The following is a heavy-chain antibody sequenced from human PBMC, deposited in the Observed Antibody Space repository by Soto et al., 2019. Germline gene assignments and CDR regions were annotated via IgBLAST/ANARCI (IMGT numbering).Heavy chain of an antibody. CDR3: AKNDILSTNWFDP. CDR2: ISSSSSYI. CDR1: GFTFSSYS. J-gene: IGHJ5*02. D-gene: IGHD1-1*01. V-gene: IGHV3-21*04. Sequence: PGGSLRLSCAASGFTFSSYSMNWVRQAPGKGLEWVSSISSSSSYIYYADSVKGRFTISRDNAKNSLYLQMNSLRAEDTAVYYCAKNDILSTNWFDPWGQGTLVTVSS.